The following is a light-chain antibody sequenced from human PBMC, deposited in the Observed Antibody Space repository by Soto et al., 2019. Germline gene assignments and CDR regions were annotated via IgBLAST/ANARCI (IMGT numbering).Light chain of an antibody. J-gene: IGKJ1*01. Sequence: ELVLTQSPATLSVSPGDRATLSCRASQYIGSAVAWYHQRSGQAPRLLIFDASIRVPTTPARFSGSVSGTEFTLTIRSLESEEFAVYFCQQYGDRPRTFGQGTKVDIK. CDR1: QYIGSA. CDR3: QQYGDRPRT. CDR2: DAS. V-gene: IGKV3-15*01.